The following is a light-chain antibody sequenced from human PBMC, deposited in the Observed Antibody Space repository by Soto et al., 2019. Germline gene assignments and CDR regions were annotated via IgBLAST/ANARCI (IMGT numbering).Light chain of an antibody. CDR3: QQYHTSWT. J-gene: IGKJ1*01. CDR2: EGF. V-gene: IGKV1-5*01. Sequence: DIQMTQSPSSLSASVGDRVTITCRASQSISRWLAWYQQKPGKAPNLLIHEGFSLESGVPSRFSGSGSGTEFTLTSTSLQPDDFATYYCQQYHTSWTFGQGTKVDIK. CDR1: QSISRW.